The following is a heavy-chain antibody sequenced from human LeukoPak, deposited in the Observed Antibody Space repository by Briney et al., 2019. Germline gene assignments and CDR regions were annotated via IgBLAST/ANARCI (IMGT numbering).Heavy chain of an antibody. CDR3: ARDQYYYDSSGYYY. CDR2: TYYRSKLYN. J-gene: IGHJ4*02. CDR1: GDIVSSNSAA. D-gene: IGHD3-22*01. V-gene: IGHV6-1*01. Sequence: SQTLSLTCAPSGDIVSSNSAAWNWIRQSPSRGLEWLGRTYYRSKLYNDYAVSVKSRITINPDTSKNQFSLQLNSVTPEDTAVYYCARDQYYYDSSGYYYWGQGTLVTVSS.